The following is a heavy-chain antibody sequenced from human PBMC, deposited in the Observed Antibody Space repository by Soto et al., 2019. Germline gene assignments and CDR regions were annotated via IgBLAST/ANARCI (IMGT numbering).Heavy chain of an antibody. CDR3: ARNLNGYGNWDY. V-gene: IGHV3-30*03. CDR1: GFSFSTYG. D-gene: IGHD1-1*01. J-gene: IGHJ4*02. Sequence: GGSLRLSCAASGFSFSTYGMHWVRQAPGKGLEWVAFISNDGSNKYYADSVKGRFTISRDNAKNTLYLQMNNLSPEDTAVYYCARNLNGYGNWDYWGQGNLVTVSS. CDR2: ISNDGSNK.